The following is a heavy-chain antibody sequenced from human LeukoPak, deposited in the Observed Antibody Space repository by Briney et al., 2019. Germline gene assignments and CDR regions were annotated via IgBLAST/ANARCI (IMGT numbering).Heavy chain of an antibody. CDR1: GFTFDDYA. CDR2: ISWNSGSI. V-gene: IGHV3-9*01. D-gene: IGHD2-2*01. Sequence: GGSLRLSCAASGFTFDDYAMHWVRHAPGKGLEWVSGISWNSGSIGYADSVKGRFTISRDNAKNSLYLRMNSLRAEDTAFYYCVKDSRCTSTSCYYFDYWGQGTLVTVSS. CDR3: VKDSRCTSTSCYYFDY. J-gene: IGHJ4*02.